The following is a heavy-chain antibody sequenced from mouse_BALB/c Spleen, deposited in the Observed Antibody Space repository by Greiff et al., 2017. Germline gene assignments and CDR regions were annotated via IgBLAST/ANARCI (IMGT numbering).Heavy chain of an antibody. D-gene: IGHD1-1*01. J-gene: IGHJ4*01. CDR3: NAITTVVAYYAMDY. Sequence: VQLKESGAELVRSGASVKLSCTASGFNIKDYYMHWVKQRPEQGLEWIGWIDPENGDTEYAPKFQGKATMTADTSSNTAYLQLSSLTSEDTAVYYCNAITTVVAYYAMDYWGQGTSVTVSS. V-gene: IGHV14-4*02. CDR1: GFNIKDYY. CDR2: IDPENGDT.